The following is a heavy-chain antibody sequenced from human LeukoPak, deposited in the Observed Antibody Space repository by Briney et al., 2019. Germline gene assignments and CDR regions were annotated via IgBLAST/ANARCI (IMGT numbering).Heavy chain of an antibody. CDR2: ISTYNGDT. Sequence: ASVKVSCKASGYTFTRWNFSWVRQAPGQGLEWMGWISTYNGDTKYAQKFQGRVTMTTDTSTSTAYMELRSLTSDDTAVYYCARDLDWVFDLWGRGTLVTVSS. D-gene: IGHD3-9*01. J-gene: IGHJ2*01. V-gene: IGHV1-18*01. CDR1: GYTFTRWN. CDR3: ARDLDWVFDL.